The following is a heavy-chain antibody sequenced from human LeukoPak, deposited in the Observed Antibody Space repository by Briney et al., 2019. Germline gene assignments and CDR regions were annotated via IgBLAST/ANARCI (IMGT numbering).Heavy chain of an antibody. CDR2: ISSSSSYI. J-gene: IGHJ3*02. D-gene: IGHD3-22*01. CDR1: GFTFDDYG. Sequence: GGSLRLSCAASGFTFDDYGMSWVRQAPGKGLEWVSCISSSSSYIYYADSVKGRFTISRDNAKNSLYLQMNSLRAEDTAVYYCASTMYDSSGYYSFHDAFDIWGQGTMVTVSS. V-gene: IGHV3-21*01. CDR3: ASTMYDSSGYYSFHDAFDI.